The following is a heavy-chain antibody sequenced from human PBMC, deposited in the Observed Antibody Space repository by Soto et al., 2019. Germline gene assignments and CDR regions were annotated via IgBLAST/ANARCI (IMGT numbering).Heavy chain of an antibody. CDR1: GGTCSSYA. J-gene: IGHJ4*02. CDR3: AREVFDYYDSSGYKYFDY. V-gene: IGHV1-69*13. D-gene: IGHD3-22*01. CDR2: IIPIFGTA. Sequence: EASVKVSCKASGGTCSSYAISWVRQAPGQGLEWMGGIIPIFGTANYAQKFQGRVTITADESTSTAYMELSSLRSEDTALYYCAREVFDYYDSSGYKYFDYWGQGTLVTVSS.